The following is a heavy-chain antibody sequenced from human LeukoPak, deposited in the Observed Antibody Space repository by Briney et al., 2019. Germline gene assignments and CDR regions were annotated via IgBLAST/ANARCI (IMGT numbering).Heavy chain of an antibody. Sequence: PSETLSLTCTVSGGSISSSSYYWGWIRQPPGKGLEWIGCIYYSGSTYYNPSLKSRVTISVDTSKNQFSLKLSSVTAADTAVYYCARHSIVGAAYYYYGMDVWGQGTTVTVSS. CDR2: IYYSGST. V-gene: IGHV4-39*01. J-gene: IGHJ6*02. CDR1: GGSISSSSYY. CDR3: ARHSIVGAAYYYYGMDV. D-gene: IGHD1-26*01.